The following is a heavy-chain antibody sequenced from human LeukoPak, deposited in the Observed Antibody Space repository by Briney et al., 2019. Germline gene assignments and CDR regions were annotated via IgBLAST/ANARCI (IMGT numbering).Heavy chain of an antibody. CDR1: GFTFSSYS. CDR3: AREPRNKNDAFDI. J-gene: IGHJ3*02. V-gene: IGHV3-48*02. CDR2: ISSSSSTI. Sequence: TGGSLRLSCAASGFTFSSYSMNWVRQAPGKGLEWVSYISSSSSTIYYADSVKGRFTVSRDNAKNSLYLQMNSLRDEDTAVYYCAREPRNKNDAFDIWGQGTMVTVSS.